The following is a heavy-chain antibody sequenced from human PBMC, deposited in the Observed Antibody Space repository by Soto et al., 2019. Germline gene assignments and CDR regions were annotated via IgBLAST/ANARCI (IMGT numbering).Heavy chain of an antibody. CDR3: ARSGIAAAGTGYYYYMDV. V-gene: IGHV4-34*01. D-gene: IGHD6-13*01. CDR2: INHSGST. J-gene: IGHJ6*03. Sequence: SETLSLTWAVYGGSFRGYYWSWIRQPPRKGLEWIGEINHSGSTNYNPSLKSRVTISVDTSKNQFSLKLSSVTAADTAVYYCARSGIAAAGTGYYYYMDVWGQGTKVTVSS. CDR1: GGSFRGYY.